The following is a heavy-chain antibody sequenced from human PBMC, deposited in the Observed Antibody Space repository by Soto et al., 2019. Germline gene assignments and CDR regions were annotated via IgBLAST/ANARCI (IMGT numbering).Heavy chain of an antibody. J-gene: IGHJ6*03. CDR1: GGSISSSSYY. Sequence: QLQLQESGPGLVKPSETLSLTCTVSGGSISSSSYYWGWIRQPPGKGLEWIGSIYYSGSTYYNPSLKSRVTISVDTSKNQFSLKLSSVTAADTAVYYCARQIGGSERSGKDYYYYMDVWGKGTTVTVSS. D-gene: IGHD3-10*01. CDR2: IYYSGST. CDR3: ARQIGGSERSGKDYYYYMDV. V-gene: IGHV4-39*01.